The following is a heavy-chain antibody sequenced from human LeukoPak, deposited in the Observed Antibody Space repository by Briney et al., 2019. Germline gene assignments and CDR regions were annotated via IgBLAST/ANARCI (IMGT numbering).Heavy chain of an antibody. CDR1: GGSISSYY. V-gene: IGHV4-59*01. J-gene: IGHJ6*02. CDR2: IYYSGST. CDR3: ARFGSSSWYPYYYGMDV. Sequence: SETLSLTCTVSGGSISSYYWSWIRQPPGKGLEWIGYIYYSGSTNYDPSLKSRVTISVDTSKNQFSLKLSSVTAADTAVYYCARFGSSSWYPYYYGMDVWGQGTTVTVSS. D-gene: IGHD6-13*01.